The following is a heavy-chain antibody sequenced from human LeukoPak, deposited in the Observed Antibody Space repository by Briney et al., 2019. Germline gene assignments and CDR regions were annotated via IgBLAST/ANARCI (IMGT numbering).Heavy chain of an antibody. CDR3: ASGHYPFEY. V-gene: IGHV4-59*12. CDR1: GGSISSYY. D-gene: IGHD1-26*01. CDR2: IYYSGST. J-gene: IGHJ4*02. Sequence: SETLSLTCTVPGGSISSYYWNWIRQPPGKGLEWIGYIYYSGSTNYNPSLKSRVTISVDASKNQFSLKLSSVTAADTAVYYCASGHYPFEYWGQGTLVTVSS.